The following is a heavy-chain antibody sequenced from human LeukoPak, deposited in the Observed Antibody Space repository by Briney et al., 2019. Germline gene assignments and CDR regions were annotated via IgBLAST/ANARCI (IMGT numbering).Heavy chain of an antibody. CDR2: INHSGST. V-gene: IGHV4-34*01. CDR1: GGSFSGYY. CDR3: ATYSRIGSTPDY. J-gene: IGHJ4*02. Sequence: SETLSLTCAVYGGSFSGYYWSWIRQPPGKGLEWIGEINHSGSTNYNPSLESRVTISVDTSKNQFSLKLSSVTAADTAVYYCATYSRIGSTPDYWGQGTLVTVSS. D-gene: IGHD2-15*01.